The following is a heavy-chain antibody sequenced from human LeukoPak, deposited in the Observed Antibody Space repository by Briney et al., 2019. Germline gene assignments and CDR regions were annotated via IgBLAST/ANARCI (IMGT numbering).Heavy chain of an antibody. CDR2: ISAYNGNT. V-gene: IGHV1-18*04. CDR1: GYTFTSYG. CDR3: ARDGAVAGIGYYYGMDA. D-gene: IGHD6-19*01. Sequence: ASVKVSCKASGYTFTSYGISWVRQAPGQGLEWMGWISAYNGNTNYAQKLQGRVTMTTDTSTSTAYMELRSLRSDDTAVYYCARDGAVAGIGYYYGMDAWGKGTTVTVSS. J-gene: IGHJ6*04.